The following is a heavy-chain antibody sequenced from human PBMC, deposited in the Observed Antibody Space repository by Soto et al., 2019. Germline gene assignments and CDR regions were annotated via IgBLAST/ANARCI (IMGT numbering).Heavy chain of an antibody. V-gene: IGHV3-30*18. CDR3: AKDLGCSGGSCYLPDRYVYYYYGMDV. D-gene: IGHD2-15*01. Sequence: PGGSLRLSCAASGFTFSSYGMHWVRQAPGKGLEWVAVISYDGSNKYYADSVKGRFTISRDNSKNTLYLQMNSLRAEDTAVYYCAKDLGCSGGSCYLPDRYVYYYYGMDVWGQGTTVTVSS. CDR1: GFTFSSYG. CDR2: ISYDGSNK. J-gene: IGHJ6*02.